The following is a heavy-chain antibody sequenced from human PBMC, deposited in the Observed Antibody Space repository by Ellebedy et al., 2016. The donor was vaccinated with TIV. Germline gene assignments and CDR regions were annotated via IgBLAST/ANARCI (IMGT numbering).Heavy chain of an antibody. D-gene: IGHD7-27*01. V-gene: IGHV3-48*04. CDR3: ARDMAWGNERVIDAFDI. J-gene: IGHJ3*02. CDR1: GFSFSSYS. CDR2: MSGSTITT. Sequence: GEPLKISCAASGFSFSSYSMNWVRQAPGKGLEWVSYMSGSTITTYYADSVRGRFTISRDNAKNSLYLQLNSLRAEDTAVDYCARDMAWGNERVIDAFDIWGQGTMVTVSS.